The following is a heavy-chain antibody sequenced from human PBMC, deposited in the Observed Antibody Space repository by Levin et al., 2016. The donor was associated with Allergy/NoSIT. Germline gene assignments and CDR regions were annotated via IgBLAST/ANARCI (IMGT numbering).Heavy chain of an antibody. CDR3: ARVTITIFEVVIADIFDY. V-gene: IGHV4-61*08. Sequence: SETLSLTCTVSGVSVSSGGYYWSWIRQPPGKGLEWIGYIDYSGSTNYNPSLKSRVTISVDTSKNQFSLKLTSVTAADTAVYYCARVTITIFEVVIADIFDYWGQGTLVIVSS. J-gene: IGHJ4*02. CDR1: GVSVSSGGYY. D-gene: IGHD3-3*01. CDR2: IDYSGST.